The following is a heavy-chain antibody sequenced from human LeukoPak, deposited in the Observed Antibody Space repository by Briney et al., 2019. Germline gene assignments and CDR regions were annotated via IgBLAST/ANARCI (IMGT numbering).Heavy chain of an antibody. CDR1: GYTFTSYG. Sequence: ASVKVSCKASGYTFTSYGISWVRQAPGQGLEWMGWISAYNGNTNYAQKLQGRVTMTTDTSTSTAYMELRSLRSDDTAVYYCARDRGIVVVPAAIGNWFDPWGQGALVTVSS. V-gene: IGHV1-18*04. CDR3: ARDRGIVVVPAAIGNWFDP. D-gene: IGHD2-2*02. CDR2: ISAYNGNT. J-gene: IGHJ5*02.